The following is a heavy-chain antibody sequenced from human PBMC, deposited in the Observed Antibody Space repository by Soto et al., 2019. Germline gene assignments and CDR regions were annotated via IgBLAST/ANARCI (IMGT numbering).Heavy chain of an antibody. Sequence: GGSMRLSCAASGFPFDDGAVHWVRPAPGKGLEWVSGISWNSGSIGYADSVKGRFTISRDNAKNSLYLQMNSLRAEDTALYYCAKAGPLGYDLGEFFDYWGQGTLVTISS. CDR3: AKAGPLGYDLGEFFDY. CDR2: ISWNSGSI. J-gene: IGHJ4*02. V-gene: IGHV3-9*01. CDR1: GFPFDDGA. D-gene: IGHD5-12*01.